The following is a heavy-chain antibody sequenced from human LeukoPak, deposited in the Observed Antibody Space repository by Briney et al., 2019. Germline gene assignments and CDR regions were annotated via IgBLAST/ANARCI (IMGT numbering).Heavy chain of an antibody. CDR2: IYTSGST. D-gene: IGHD3-22*01. CDR1: GASTNLYY. CDR3: ARDRRYYDSSGYIRGFDY. J-gene: IGHJ4*02. Sequence: SETLSLTCSVSGASTNLYYWSWIRQPPGKGLEWIGRIYTSGSTNYNPSLKSRVTISVDKSKNQFSLKLSSVTAADTAVYYCARDRRYYDSSGYIRGFDYWGQGTLVTVSS. V-gene: IGHV4-4*07.